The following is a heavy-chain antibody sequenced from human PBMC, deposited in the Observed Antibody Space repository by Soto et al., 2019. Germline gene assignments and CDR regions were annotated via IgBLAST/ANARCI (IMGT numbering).Heavy chain of an antibody. D-gene: IGHD3-10*01. J-gene: IGHJ6*03. V-gene: IGHV3-7*01. Sequence: GGSLRLSCAASGFTFSSYWMSWVRQAPGKGLEWVANIKQDGSEKYYVDSVKGRFTISRDNAKNSLYLQMNSLRAEDTAVYYCARDFYGSGSGYMDVWGKGTTVTVSS. CDR3: ARDFYGSGSGYMDV. CDR2: IKQDGSEK. CDR1: GFTFSSYW.